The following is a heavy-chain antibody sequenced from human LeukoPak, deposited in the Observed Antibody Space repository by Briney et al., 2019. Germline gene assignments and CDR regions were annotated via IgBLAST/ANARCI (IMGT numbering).Heavy chain of an antibody. CDR2: IWYDGSNK. Sequence: GGSLRLSCAASGFTFSSYGMHWVRQAPGKGLEWVAVIWYDGSNKYYADSVKGRFTISRDNSKNTLYLQMNSLRAEDTAVYYCARERFLEWLTNYCYYGMDVWGQGTTVTVPS. CDR3: ARERFLEWLTNYCYYGMDV. D-gene: IGHD3-3*01. V-gene: IGHV3-33*01. J-gene: IGHJ6*02. CDR1: GFTFSSYG.